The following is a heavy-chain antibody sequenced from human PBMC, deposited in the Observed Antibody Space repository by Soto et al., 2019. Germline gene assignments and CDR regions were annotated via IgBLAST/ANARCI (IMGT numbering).Heavy chain of an antibody. CDR1: GGSISSYY. CDR3: ARQRRSAGYSGYDSGSYYFDY. Sequence: SETLSLTCTVSGGSISSYYWSWIRQPPGKGLEWIGYIYYSGSTNYNPSLKSRVTISVDTSKNQFSLKLSSGTAADTAVYYCARQRRSAGYSGYDSGSYYFDYWGQGTLVTVSS. V-gene: IGHV4-59*08. J-gene: IGHJ4*02. CDR2: IYYSGST. D-gene: IGHD5-12*01.